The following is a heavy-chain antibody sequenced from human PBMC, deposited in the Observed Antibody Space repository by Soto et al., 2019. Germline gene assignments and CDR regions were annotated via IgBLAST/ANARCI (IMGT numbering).Heavy chain of an antibody. CDR1: GFTFTSSA. CDR2: IVVGSGNT. V-gene: IGHV1-58*01. D-gene: IGHD6-19*01. J-gene: IGHJ3*02. Sequence: GASVKVSCKASGFTFTSSAVQWVRQARGQRLEWIGWIVVGSGNTNYAQKFQERVTITRDMSTSTAYMELSSLRSEDTAVYYFAAVDSSGWYDSVGAFDIWGQGTMVTVSS. CDR3: AAVDSSGWYDSVGAFDI.